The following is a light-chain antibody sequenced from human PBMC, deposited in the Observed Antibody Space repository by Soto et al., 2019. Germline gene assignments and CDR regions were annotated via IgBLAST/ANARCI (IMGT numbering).Light chain of an antibody. Sequence: QSVLTQPASVSESPGQSIIISCTGTSSDVGAYNYVSWYQQHPGRAPRLMIYDVINRPSGVSDRFSGSKSGNTASLTISALQAEDEADYYCSSFTGSSTLYVFGSGTKLTVL. CDR1: SSDVGAYNY. J-gene: IGLJ1*01. V-gene: IGLV2-14*03. CDR2: DVI. CDR3: SSFTGSSTLYV.